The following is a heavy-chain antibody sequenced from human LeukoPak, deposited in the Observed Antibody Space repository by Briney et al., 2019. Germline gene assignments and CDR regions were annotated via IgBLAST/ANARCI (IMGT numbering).Heavy chain of an antibody. CDR3: AKDSSVPYGITD. V-gene: IGHV3-23*01. CDR2: ITENGDNT. J-gene: IGHJ4*02. D-gene: IGHD4-17*01. Sequence: GGSLRLSCAASGFTFSSYAMSWARQAPGKGLEWGSGITENGDNTYYADSVKGRFTISRDNSKNTLFLQMNSLRAEDTAVYYCAKDSSVPYGITDWGQGTLVTVSS. CDR1: GFTFSSYA.